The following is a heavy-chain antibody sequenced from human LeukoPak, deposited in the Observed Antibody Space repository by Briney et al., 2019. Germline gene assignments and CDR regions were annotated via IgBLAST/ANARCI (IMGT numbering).Heavy chain of an antibody. CDR1: GFTFSSYG. Sequence: GGSLRLSCAASGFTFSSYGMSWVRQAPGKGLEWVSYIRSSSSVMYYADSVKGRFTISRDNAKSSLYPQMSSLRDEDTAVYYCARARGYNHGPQDYYFDYWGQGTLVTVSS. V-gene: IGHV3-48*02. CDR3: ARARGYNHGPQDYYFDY. D-gene: IGHD5-18*01. CDR2: IRSSSSVM. J-gene: IGHJ4*02.